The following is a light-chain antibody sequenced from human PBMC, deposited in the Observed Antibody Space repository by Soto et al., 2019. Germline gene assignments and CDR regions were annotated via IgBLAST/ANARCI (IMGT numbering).Light chain of an antibody. J-gene: IGKJ1*01. V-gene: IGKV1-33*01. CDR2: DAS. CDR1: QDISNY. Sequence: DIQMTQSPSSLSASVGDRVTITCQASQDISNYLNWYQQKPGKAPKXLIYDASNLETGVPSRFSGSGSGTEFTLTISSLQPDDFATYYCQHYNSYSEAFGQGTKVDIK. CDR3: QHYNSYSEA.